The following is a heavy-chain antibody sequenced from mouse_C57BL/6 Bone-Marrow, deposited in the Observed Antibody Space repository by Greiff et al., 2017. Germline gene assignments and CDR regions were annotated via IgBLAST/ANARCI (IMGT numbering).Heavy chain of an antibody. J-gene: IGHJ4*01. Sequence: EVQVEESGGGLVQPGGSMKLSCVASGFTFSNYWMNWVRQSPEKGLEWVAQISLKSDNYATHYAETVKGRFTISRDDSKSSVYLQMNNLRAEDTGIYYCTGRGNLYAMDYWGQGTSVTVSS. CDR1: GFTFSNYW. D-gene: IGHD2-1*01. CDR2: ISLKSDNYAT. CDR3: TGRGNLYAMDY. V-gene: IGHV6-3*01.